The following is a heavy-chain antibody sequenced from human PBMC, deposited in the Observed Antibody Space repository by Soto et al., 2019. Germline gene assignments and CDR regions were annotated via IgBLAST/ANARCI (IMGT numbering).Heavy chain of an antibody. V-gene: IGHV1-3*05. CDR2: INAGNGNT. CDR1: GYTFTSYA. CDR3: ARGGTWLRRGGYFDY. J-gene: IGHJ4*02. Sequence: QVQLVQSGAEEKKPGASVKVSCKASGYTFTSYAMHWVRQAPGQRLEWMGWINAGNGNTKYSQKFQGRVTITRDTSASIAYMELGSLRAEDKAVYSCARGGTWLRRGGYFDYWGQGTLVTVSS. D-gene: IGHD3-22*01.